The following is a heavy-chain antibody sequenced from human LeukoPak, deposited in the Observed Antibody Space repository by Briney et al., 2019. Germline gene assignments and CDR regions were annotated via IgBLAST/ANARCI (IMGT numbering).Heavy chain of an antibody. Sequence: GGSLRLSCAASGFNFSSYAMSWVRQAPGKGPDWSSVLYSDGNTKYADSVQGRFTISRDNSKNTLYLEMNSLSPDDTAVYYCARGVEPLAANTLAYWGQGTLVTVSS. CDR3: ARGVEPLAANTLAY. CDR2: LYSDGNT. D-gene: IGHD1-14*01. V-gene: IGHV3-53*01. CDR1: GFNFSSYA. J-gene: IGHJ4*02.